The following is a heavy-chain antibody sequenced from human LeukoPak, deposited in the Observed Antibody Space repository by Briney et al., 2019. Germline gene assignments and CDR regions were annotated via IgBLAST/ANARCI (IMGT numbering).Heavy chain of an antibody. CDR2: TWYDGSNK. CDR1: GFIFSSYG. V-gene: IGHV3-33*01. J-gene: IGHJ4*02. Sequence: GGSLRLSCAASGFIFSSYGMHWVRQAPGKGLEWVADTWYDGSNKYYADAVEGRFTIPRDNSKNTLYLQMNSLRAEDTAVYFCARDHGDYSGKDYWGQGTLVTVSS. CDR3: ARDHGDYSGKDY. D-gene: IGHD4-17*01.